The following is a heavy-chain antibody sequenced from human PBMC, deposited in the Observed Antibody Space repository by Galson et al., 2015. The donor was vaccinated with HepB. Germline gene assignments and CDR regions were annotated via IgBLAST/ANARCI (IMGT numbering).Heavy chain of an antibody. J-gene: IGHJ3*02. CDR1: GFTFSSYA. CDR3: ASSGGYYDGSGYLYPNAFDI. V-gene: IGHV3-23*01. CDR2: ISGSGGST. Sequence: SLRLSCAASGFTFSSYAMSWVRQAPGKGLEWVSAISGSGGSTYYADSVKGRFTISRDNSKNTLYLQMNSLRAEDTAVYYCASSGGYYDGSGYLYPNAFDIWGQGTMATVSS. D-gene: IGHD3-22*01.